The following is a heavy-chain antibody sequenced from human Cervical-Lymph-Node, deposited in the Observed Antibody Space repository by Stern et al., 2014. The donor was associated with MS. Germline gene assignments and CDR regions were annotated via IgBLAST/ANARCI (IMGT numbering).Heavy chain of an antibody. CDR1: GDSITSRDYY. CDR2: IYYRGDT. V-gene: IGHV4-39*01. D-gene: IGHD3-9*01. CDR3: ARFDFLTAYFYFDS. J-gene: IGHJ4*02. Sequence: QLVESGPGRVKPSETLSLTCTVSGDSITSRDYYWGWIRQPPGKGLEWIGSIYYRGDTYYNPSLSSRVTLSIDTTEKLFSLQLRTVTAADTAVYYCARFDFLTAYFYFDSWGRGTLVAVSS.